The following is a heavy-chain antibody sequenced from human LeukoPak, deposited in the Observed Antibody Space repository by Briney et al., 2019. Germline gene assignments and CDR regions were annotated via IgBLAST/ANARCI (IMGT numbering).Heavy chain of an antibody. CDR1: GDSISSYY. CDR2: VYTSGST. V-gene: IGHV4-4*07. J-gene: IGHJ6*03. Sequence: SETLSLTCTVSGDSISSYYWTWIRQPAGKGLEWIGRVYTSGSTNYNPSLKGRVTKSADTDKNQFSLQLSSVTAADTAVYYCARVVGASGNWNYYYYYMDVWGKGTTVTVSS. CDR3: ARVVGASGNWNYYYYYMDV. D-gene: IGHD1-1*01.